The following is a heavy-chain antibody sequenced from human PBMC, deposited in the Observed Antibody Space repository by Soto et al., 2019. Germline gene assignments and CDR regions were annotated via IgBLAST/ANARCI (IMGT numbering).Heavy chain of an antibody. J-gene: IGHJ4*02. Sequence: PSETLSLTCTVSGGSISSSSYYWGWIRQPPGKGLEWIGSIYYSGSTYYNPSLKSRVTISVDTSKNQFSLKLSSVTAADTAVYYCARDSGGYYWGQGTLVTVSS. CDR3: ARDSGGYY. CDR1: GGSISSSSYY. V-gene: IGHV4-39*07. D-gene: IGHD3-10*01. CDR2: IYYSGST.